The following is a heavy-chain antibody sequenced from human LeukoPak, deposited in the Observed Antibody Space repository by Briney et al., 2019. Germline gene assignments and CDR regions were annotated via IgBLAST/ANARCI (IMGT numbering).Heavy chain of an antibody. D-gene: IGHD3-9*01. Sequence: GESLKISCKASGYSFTTYWIGWVRQMPGEGLEWMGIIYSGDSDTTYSPSFQGQVTISADKSISTAYLQWSSLKASDTAMYYCARSYDSLGFDYWGQGTLVTVSS. CDR1: GYSFTTYW. J-gene: IGHJ4*02. CDR3: ARSYDSLGFDY. V-gene: IGHV5-51*01. CDR2: IYSGDSDT.